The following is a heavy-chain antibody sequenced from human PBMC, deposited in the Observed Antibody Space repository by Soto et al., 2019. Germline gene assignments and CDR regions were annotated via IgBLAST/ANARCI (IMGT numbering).Heavy chain of an antibody. CDR2: INQDGSGK. D-gene: IGHD6-13*01. V-gene: IGHV3-7*01. CDR3: ARDIEPPGLFFDY. J-gene: IGHJ4*02. Sequence: GGSLRLSCAASGFTFSSYNMNWVRQAPGKGLEWVANINQDGSGKYYVDSAKGRFTISRDNAKKSLYLQMNSLRADDTAVYYCARDIEPPGLFFDYWGQGTLVTVSS. CDR1: GFTFSSYN.